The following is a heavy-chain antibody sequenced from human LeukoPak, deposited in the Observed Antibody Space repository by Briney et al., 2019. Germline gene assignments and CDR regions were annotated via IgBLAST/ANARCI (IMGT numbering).Heavy chain of an antibody. V-gene: IGHV4-39*07. J-gene: IGHJ5*02. CDR3: ARGQWELLRNEWFDP. CDR2: IYYSGST. Sequence: SETLSLTCTVSGGSISSSSYYWGWIRQPPGKGLEWIGSIYYSGSTNYNPSLKSRVTISVDTSKNQFSLKLSSVTAADTAVYYCARGQWELLRNEWFDPWGQGTLVTVSS. CDR1: GGSISSSSYY. D-gene: IGHD1-26*01.